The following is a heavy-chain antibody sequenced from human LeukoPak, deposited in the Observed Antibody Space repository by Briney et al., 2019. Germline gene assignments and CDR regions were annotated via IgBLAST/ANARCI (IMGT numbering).Heavy chain of an antibody. J-gene: IGHJ6*02. D-gene: IGHD2-2*02. CDR2: INPSGGST. V-gene: IGHV1-46*04. Sequence: ASVKVSCKASGCTFTSYYMHWVRQAPGQGLEWMAMINPSGGSTSYAQKLQGRVTMTRDTSTSTVYMELSSLRSEDTAVYYCARDQTDCSTTSCYKFHYGLDVWSQGTTVTVSS. CDR3: ARDQTDCSTTSCYKFHYGLDV. CDR1: GCTFTSYY.